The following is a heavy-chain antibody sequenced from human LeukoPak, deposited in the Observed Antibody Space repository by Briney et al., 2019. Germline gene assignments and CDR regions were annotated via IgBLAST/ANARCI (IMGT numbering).Heavy chain of an antibody. CDR1: GDSVSSNSAA. CDR2: TYYRSRWYT. V-gene: IGHV6-1*01. D-gene: IGHD2-2*01. J-gene: IGHJ6*02. Sequence: SQTLSLTCGISGDSVSSNSAAWNWIRQSPSRGLEWLGRTYYRSRWYTDYAVSVKSRMTINPDTSKNQVSLLLGSVTPEDTAVYYCARLAYCTTTSCSLVYGMDVWGQGTTVTVSS. CDR3: ARLAYCTTTSCSLVYGMDV.